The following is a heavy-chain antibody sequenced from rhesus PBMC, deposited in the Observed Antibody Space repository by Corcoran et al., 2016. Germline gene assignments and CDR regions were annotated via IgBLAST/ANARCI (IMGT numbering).Heavy chain of an antibody. CDR2: IYGTSGSR. D-gene: IGHD6-25*01. CDR1: GYSISSGHA. Sequence: QVQLQESGPGLVKPSETLSLTCSVSGYSISSGHAWGWIRQPPGKGLEWIGQIYGTSGSRYYSPPRKHRVPVSKDTCKRRFSLNLSSVTAADTAVYYWVRGGIDGSWNSDSGYFYFWGQGALVTVSS. V-gene: IGHV4-127*01. J-gene: IGHJ1*01. CDR3: VRGGIDGSWNSDSGYFYF.